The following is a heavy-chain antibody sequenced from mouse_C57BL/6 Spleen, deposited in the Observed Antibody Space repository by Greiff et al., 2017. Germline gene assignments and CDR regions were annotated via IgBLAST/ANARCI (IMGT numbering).Heavy chain of an antibody. D-gene: IGHD1-1*01. CDR2: ISSGSSTI. J-gene: IGHJ2*01. CDR1: GFTFSDYG. Sequence: EVKVEESGGGLVKPGGSLKLSCAASGFTFSDYGMHWVRQAPEKGLEWVAYISSGSSTIYYADTVKGRFTISRDNAKNTLFLQMTSLRSEDTAMYYCAREVAYYFDYWGQGTTRTVSS. CDR3: AREVAYYFDY. V-gene: IGHV5-17*01.